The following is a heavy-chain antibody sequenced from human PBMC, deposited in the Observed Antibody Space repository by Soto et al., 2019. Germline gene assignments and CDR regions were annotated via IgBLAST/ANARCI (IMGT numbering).Heavy chain of an antibody. D-gene: IGHD3-3*01. CDR1: GFTFGSYE. J-gene: IGHJ6*02. Sequence: PXGSLRVSCAASGFTFGSYEMDWVRQAPGKGLEWVSYISSSGSTIYYADSVKGRFTISRDNAKNSLYLQMNSLRAEETAVYYCARVGYDFWSGYYGSVYGMDVWGQGTTVTVSS. CDR3: ARVGYDFWSGYYGSVYGMDV. CDR2: ISSSGSTI. V-gene: IGHV3-48*03.